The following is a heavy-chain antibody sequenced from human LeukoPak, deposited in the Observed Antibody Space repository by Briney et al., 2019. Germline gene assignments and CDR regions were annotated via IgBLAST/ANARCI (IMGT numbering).Heavy chain of an antibody. CDR1: GFTFSTYA. D-gene: IGHD3-22*01. V-gene: IGHV3-23*01. Sequence: GGSLRLSCAASGFTFSTYAMGWVRQAPGKGLEWASGISASGGSRDYADSVKGRFTISRDNSKNTLYVQMNSLRAEDTAVYYCAKNADSGGYYYANHWGQGTLVTVSS. CDR3: AKNADSGGYYYANH. CDR2: ISASGGSR. J-gene: IGHJ5*02.